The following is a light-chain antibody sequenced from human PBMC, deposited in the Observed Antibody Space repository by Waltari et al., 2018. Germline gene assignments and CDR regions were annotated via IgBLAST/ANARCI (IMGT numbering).Light chain of an antibody. V-gene: IGLV2-8*01. J-gene: IGLJ3*02. CDR2: EVN. CDR1: SSDVGGNNY. Sequence: QSVLTQPPSASGSPGQSVTISCTGTSSDVGGNNYVSWYQQHPGKAPKLMIYEVNNRPSGVPDRFSGAKSGNTASLTVSGLQAEDEADYYCSSYGGSKVFGGGTKLTVL. CDR3: SSYGGSKV.